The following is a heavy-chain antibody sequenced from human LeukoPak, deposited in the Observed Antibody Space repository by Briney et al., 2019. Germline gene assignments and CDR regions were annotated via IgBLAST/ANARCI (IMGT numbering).Heavy chain of an antibody. CDR3: ARDLEAAATEFDY. D-gene: IGHD6-13*01. J-gene: IGHJ4*02. Sequence: GASVKVSCKASGYTFTGYYMHWVRQAPGQGLEWMGWINPNSGGTNYAQKFQGRVTMTRVTSISTAYMELSRLRSDDTAVYYCARDLEAAATEFDYWGQGTLVTVSS. CDR1: GYTFTGYY. CDR2: INPNSGGT. V-gene: IGHV1-2*02.